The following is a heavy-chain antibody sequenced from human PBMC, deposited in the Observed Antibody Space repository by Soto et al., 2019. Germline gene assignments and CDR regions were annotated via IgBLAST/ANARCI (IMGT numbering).Heavy chain of an antibody. CDR1: GGSFSGYY. Sequence: SETLSLTCAVYGGSFSGYYWSWIRQPPGKGLEWIGEINHSGSTNYNPSLKSRVTISVDTSKNQFSLKLSSVTAADTAVYYCARGEIGYCTNGVCYGGATETGERTYFDYWGQGTLVTVSS. CDR3: ARGEIGYCTNGVCYGGATETGERTYFDY. CDR2: INHSGST. V-gene: IGHV4-34*01. D-gene: IGHD2-8*01. J-gene: IGHJ4*02.